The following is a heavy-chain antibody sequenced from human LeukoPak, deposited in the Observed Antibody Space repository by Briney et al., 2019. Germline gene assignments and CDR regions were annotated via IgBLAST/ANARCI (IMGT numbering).Heavy chain of an antibody. CDR1: GFTFSSYA. Sequence: GGSLRLSCAASGFTFSSYAMSWVRQAPGKGLVWVSRINSDGSSTSYADSVKGRFTISRDNAKNTPYLQMNSLRAEDTAVYYCAREPYIVVVTAPDAFDIWGQGTMVTVPS. J-gene: IGHJ3*02. D-gene: IGHD2-21*02. CDR3: AREPYIVVVTAPDAFDI. CDR2: INSDGSST. V-gene: IGHV3-74*01.